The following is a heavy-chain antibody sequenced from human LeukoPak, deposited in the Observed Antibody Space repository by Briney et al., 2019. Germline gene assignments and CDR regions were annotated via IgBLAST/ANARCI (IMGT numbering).Heavy chain of an antibody. Sequence: PGGSLRLSCAASGFTFSSYWMNWVRQAPGKGLEWVANIKQDGSEKYYVDSVKGRFTISRDNAKNSLYLQMNSLRAEDTAVYYCAREGSYYDSSGYYSSSDYWGQGTLVTVSS. V-gene: IGHV3-7*03. J-gene: IGHJ4*02. D-gene: IGHD3-22*01. CDR2: IKQDGSEK. CDR3: AREGSYYDSSGYYSSSDY. CDR1: GFTFSSYW.